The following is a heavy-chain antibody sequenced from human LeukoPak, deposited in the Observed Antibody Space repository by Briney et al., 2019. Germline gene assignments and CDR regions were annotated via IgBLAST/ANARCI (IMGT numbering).Heavy chain of an antibody. J-gene: IGHJ6*04. V-gene: IGHV3-30*19. D-gene: IGHD3-22*01. CDR1: GFTFGSYG. CDR3: ARDPPGGYDSSGYYYSPPSMDV. Sequence: GGSLRLSCAASGFTFGSYGMHWVRQAPGKGLEWVAFISYDGSEKNYADSVKGRFTISRDNSKNTLYLQMNSLRAEDTAVYYCARDPPGGYDSSGYYYSPPSMDVWGKGTTVTVSS. CDR2: ISYDGSEK.